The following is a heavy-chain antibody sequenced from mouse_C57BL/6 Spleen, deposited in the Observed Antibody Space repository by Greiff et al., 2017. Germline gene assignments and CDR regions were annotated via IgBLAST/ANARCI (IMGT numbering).Heavy chain of an antibody. CDR1: GYTFTDYN. J-gene: IGHJ1*03. V-gene: IGHV1-18*01. Sequence: EVQLQQSGPELVQPGASVKIPCKASGYTFTDYNMDWVKQSHGKSLEWIGDINPNNGGTIYNQKFKGKATLTVDKSSSTAYMELRSLTSEDTAVYYCARGGIYYDYDGRDWYFDVWGTGTTVTVSS. CDR2: INPNNGGT. D-gene: IGHD2-4*01. CDR3: ARGGIYYDYDGRDWYFDV.